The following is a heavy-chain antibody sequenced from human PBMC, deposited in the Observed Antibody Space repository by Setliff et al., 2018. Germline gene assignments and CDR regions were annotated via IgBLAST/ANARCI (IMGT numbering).Heavy chain of an antibody. V-gene: IGHV3-7*03. Sequence: PGGSLRLSCAASGFSISGRWMSWVRQAPGKGLEWVANIKEDGSEQYYVHSVRGRFTVSRDNARNLVFLEMNSLRGEDTAVYYCARDNVILDDSRGIFYPWFDPWGQGTRVTVSS. CDR3: ARDNVILDDSRGIFYPWFDP. CDR2: IKEDGSEQ. D-gene: IGHD4-4*01. CDR1: GFSISGRW. J-gene: IGHJ5*02.